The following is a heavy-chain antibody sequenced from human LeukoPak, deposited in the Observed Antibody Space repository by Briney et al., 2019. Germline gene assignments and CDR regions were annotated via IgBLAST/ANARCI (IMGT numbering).Heavy chain of an antibody. V-gene: IGHV1-2*02. CDR3: ARDHNWGPDY. D-gene: IGHD7-27*01. J-gene: IGHJ4*02. CDR2: IKPESGGT. Sequence: LRASVKVSCKASGYTFTDHYMHWVRQAPGQGLEWVGWIKPESGGTHYSQKFQGRVTLTTDTSIRTAYMELGGLRSDDSAVYFCARDHNWGPDYWGQGTLVTVSS. CDR1: GYTFTDHY.